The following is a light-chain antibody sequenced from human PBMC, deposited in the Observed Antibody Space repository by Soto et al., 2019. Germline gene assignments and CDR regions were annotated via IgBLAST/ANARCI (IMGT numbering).Light chain of an antibody. CDR3: QQYSSLPHT. Sequence: ENVLTQSPGTLSLSPGERATLSCRASQSVTNSFFAWYQQKPGQAPRLLIYGISSRATGIPDRFSGSGSGTDFTLTISRLEPGDFVVYYCQQYSSLPHTFGQGTKLEVK. CDR1: QSVTNSF. J-gene: IGKJ2*01. CDR2: GIS. V-gene: IGKV3-20*01.